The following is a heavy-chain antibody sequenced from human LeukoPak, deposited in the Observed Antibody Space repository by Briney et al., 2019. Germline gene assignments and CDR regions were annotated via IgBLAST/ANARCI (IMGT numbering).Heavy chain of an antibody. CDR3: ARGTFGDFN. CDR2: INSDGSDT. V-gene: IGHV3-74*01. J-gene: IGHJ4*02. D-gene: IGHD4-17*01. Sequence: GGSLRLSCAASGFTFSTYWMHWVRQAPGKGLVWVSRINSDGSDTTYADSVKGRFTISRDNAKNTVYLQMNSLRAEDTAVYDCARGTFGDFNWGPGTLVSVSS. CDR1: GFTFSTYW.